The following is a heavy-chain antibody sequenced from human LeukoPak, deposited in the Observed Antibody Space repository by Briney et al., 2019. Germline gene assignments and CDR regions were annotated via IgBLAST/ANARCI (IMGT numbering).Heavy chain of an antibody. D-gene: IGHD1-26*01. CDR1: GFTVSSNY. CDR2: IYSGGST. Sequence: GGSLRLSCAASGFTVSSNYMSWVRQAPGKGLEWVSVIYSGGSTYYADSVKGRFTISRDNSKNTLYLQMNSLRAEDTAVYYCARDREGSHDAFDIWGQGTMVTVSS. CDR3: ARDREGSHDAFDI. J-gene: IGHJ3*02. V-gene: IGHV3-66*01.